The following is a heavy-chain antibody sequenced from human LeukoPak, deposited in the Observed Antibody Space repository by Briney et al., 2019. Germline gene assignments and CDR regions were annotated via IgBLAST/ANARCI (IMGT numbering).Heavy chain of an antibody. CDR2: INPNSGGT. CDR1: GYTFTGYY. Sequence: GASVKVSCKASGYTFTGYYMHWVRQAPGQGLEWMGWINPNSGGTNYAQKLQGRVTMTTDTSTSTAYMELRSLRSDDTAVYYCARVPGIAAAGYFDYWGQGTLVTVSS. CDR3: ARVPGIAAAGYFDY. J-gene: IGHJ4*02. D-gene: IGHD6-13*01. V-gene: IGHV1-2*02.